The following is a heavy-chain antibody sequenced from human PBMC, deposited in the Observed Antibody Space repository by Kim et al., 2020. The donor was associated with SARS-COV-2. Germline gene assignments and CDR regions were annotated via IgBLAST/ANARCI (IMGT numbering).Heavy chain of an antibody. CDR1: GGSISSYY. D-gene: IGHD6-13*01. J-gene: IGHJ6*02. CDR2: IYYSGST. V-gene: IGHV4-59*13. CDR3: ARYNLIAAAVHRGGGIAASRYYYYGMDV. Sequence: SETLSLTCTVSGGSISSYYWSWIRQPPGKGLEWIGYIYYSGSTNYNPSLKSRVTISVDTSKNQFSLKLSSVTAADTAVYYCARYNLIAAAVHRGGGIAASRYYYYGMDVWGQGTTVTVSS.